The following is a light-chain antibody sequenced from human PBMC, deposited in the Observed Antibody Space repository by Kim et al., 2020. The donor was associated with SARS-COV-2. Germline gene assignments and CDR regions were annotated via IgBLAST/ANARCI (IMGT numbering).Light chain of an antibody. CDR2: LGS. Sequence: DIVMTQSPLSLAFTPGEPASISCRSSQSLLHRNGYNYLDWYLQKPGQSPQLLIYLGSNRASGVPDRFIGSGSGTDFTLKISRVEAEDVGVYYCMQAVQKSTFGPGTKVDIK. CDR1: QSLLHRNGYNY. J-gene: IGKJ3*01. CDR3: MQAVQKST. V-gene: IGKV2-28*01.